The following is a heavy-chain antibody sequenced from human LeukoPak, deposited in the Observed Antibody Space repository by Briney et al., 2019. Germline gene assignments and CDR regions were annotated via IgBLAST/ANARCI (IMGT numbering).Heavy chain of an antibody. CDR1: GFTFSSYS. V-gene: IGHV3-21*01. D-gene: IGHD6-6*01. J-gene: IGHJ6*04. CDR2: ISSSSSYI. CDR3: ARDLIPYSSSPPGMDV. Sequence: GGSLRLSCAASGFTFSSYSMNWVRQAPGKGLEWVSSISSSSSYIYYADSVKGRFTISRDNAKNSLYLQMNSLRAEDTAVYYCARDLIPYSSSPPGMDVWGKGTTVTVSS.